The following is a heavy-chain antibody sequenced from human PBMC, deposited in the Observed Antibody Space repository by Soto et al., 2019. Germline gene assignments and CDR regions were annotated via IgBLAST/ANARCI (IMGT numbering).Heavy chain of an antibody. J-gene: IGHJ4*02. CDR1: GFTFDDYA. V-gene: IGHV3-9*01. D-gene: IGHD3-9*01. CDR2: ISWNSGSI. Sequence: EVQLVESGGGLAQPGRSLRLSCAASGFTFDDYAMHWVRQAPGKGLEWVSGISWNSGSIGYADSVKGRFTISRDNAKKSLYLQMNSLRAEHTALYYCASGRGYDILTGYYPYFDYWGQGTLVTVSS. CDR3: ASGRGYDILTGYYPYFDY.